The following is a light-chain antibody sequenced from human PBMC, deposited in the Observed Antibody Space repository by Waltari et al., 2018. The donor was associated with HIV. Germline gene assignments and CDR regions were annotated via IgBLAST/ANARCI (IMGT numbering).Light chain of an antibody. V-gene: IGKV1-39*01. CDR2: AAS. CDR1: QRISSY. J-gene: IGKJ5*01. Sequence: DIQMTQSPSSLPASVGDRVTMTCRASQRISSYLNWYQQKPGKAPKLLIYAASSLQSGVPSRFSGSGSGTDFTLTISSLQPEDFATYDCQQSYSTPRITFGQGTRLEI. CDR3: QQSYSTPRIT.